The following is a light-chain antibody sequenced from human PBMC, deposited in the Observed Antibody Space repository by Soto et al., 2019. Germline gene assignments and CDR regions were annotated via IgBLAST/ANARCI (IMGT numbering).Light chain of an antibody. V-gene: IGKV1-9*01. CDR2: SAS. J-gene: IGKJ3*01. CDR1: PGISSY. Sequence: DIQLTQSPSILSASVGDRVTITCRASPGISSYLAWYRQKPGKAPDLLIFSASTLESGVPSRFSGSGSETEFTLTISSLQPEDSATYYCQQLNSYPFTCGPGTKVDI. CDR3: QQLNSYPFT.